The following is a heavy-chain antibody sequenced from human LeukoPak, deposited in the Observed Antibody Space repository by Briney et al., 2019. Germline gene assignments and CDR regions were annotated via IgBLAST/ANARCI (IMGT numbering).Heavy chain of an antibody. V-gene: IGHV4-34*01. J-gene: IGHJ6*04. CDR3: ARVVVVPYYYYGMDV. Sequence: SETLSLTCAVYGGSFSGYYWSWIRQPPGKGLEWIGEINHSGSTNYNPSLKSRVTISVDTSKNQLSLKLSSVTAADAAVYYCARVVVVPYYYYGMDVWGKGTTVTVSS. CDR2: INHSGST. D-gene: IGHD2-15*01. CDR1: GGSFSGYY.